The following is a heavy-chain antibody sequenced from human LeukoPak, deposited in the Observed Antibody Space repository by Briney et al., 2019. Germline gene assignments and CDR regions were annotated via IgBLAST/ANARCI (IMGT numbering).Heavy chain of an antibody. CDR1: GFTFDDYA. J-gene: IGHJ4*02. V-gene: IGHV3-21*01. Sequence: PGGSLRLSCAASGFTFDDYAMHWVRQAPGKGLEWVSSISTSSSYIYYADSVKGRFTISRDNAKNSLYLQMNSLRAEDTAVYYCARGEMAGGYWGQGTLVTVSS. CDR3: ARGEMAGGY. CDR2: ISTSSSYI. D-gene: IGHD5-24*01.